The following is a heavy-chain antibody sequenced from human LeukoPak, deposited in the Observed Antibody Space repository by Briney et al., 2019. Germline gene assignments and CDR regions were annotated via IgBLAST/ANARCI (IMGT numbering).Heavy chain of an antibody. V-gene: IGHV3-66*02. CDR3: AARRGSSFDY. J-gene: IGHJ4*02. Sequence: GGSLRLSCAASEFTVSNKYMSWVRQAPGKGLEWVSTIRGGDDTFYGDSVKGRFTISRDSSKNTLFLQMNSLRTEDTAAYYCAARRGSSFDYWGQGTLVTVSS. CDR1: EFTVSNKY. D-gene: IGHD3-10*01. CDR2: IRGGDDT.